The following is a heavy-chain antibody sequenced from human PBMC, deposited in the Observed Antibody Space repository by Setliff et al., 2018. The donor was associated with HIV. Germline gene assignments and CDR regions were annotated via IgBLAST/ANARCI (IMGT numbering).Heavy chain of an antibody. D-gene: IGHD5-12*01. Sequence: SETLSLTCTVSGGSISSGNYYWSWIRQPAGKGLEWIGHIYSSGNTYYNPSLESRVSMSVDTSTNQVSLQLSSVTAADTAVYYCARGKSGSYDAYDMWGQGTMVTVSS. CDR1: GGSISSGNYY. J-gene: IGHJ3*02. CDR2: IYSSGNT. V-gene: IGHV4-61*09. CDR3: ARGKSGSYDAYDM.